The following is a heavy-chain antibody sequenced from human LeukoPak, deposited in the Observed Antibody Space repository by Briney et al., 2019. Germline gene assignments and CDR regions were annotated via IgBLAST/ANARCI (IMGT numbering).Heavy chain of an antibody. CDR3: ARHGGDYYDSSGYSEYYYYGMDV. D-gene: IGHD3-22*01. CDR2: IYSGGST. V-gene: IGHV3-53*01. CDR1: GFTFSSNY. Sequence: PGGSLRLSCAASGFTFSSNYMSWVRQAPGKGLEWVSVIYSGGSTYYADSVKGRFTISRDNSKNTLYLQMNSLRAEDTAVYYCARHGGDYYDSSGYSEYYYYGMDVWGQGTTVTVSS. J-gene: IGHJ6*02.